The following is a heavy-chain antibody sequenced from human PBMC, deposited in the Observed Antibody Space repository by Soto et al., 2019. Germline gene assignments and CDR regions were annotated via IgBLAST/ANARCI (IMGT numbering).Heavy chain of an antibody. CDR3: ERERPYSSSGLAFEY. CDR2: ISYDGSNK. CDR1: GFTFSSYD. Sequence: QVQLVESGGGVVQPGRSLRLSCAASGFTFSSYDMHWVREAAGKGLEWVAVISYDGSNKYYADSVKGRFTISRDNSKNTLYLQMNSLRAEDTAVYYCERERPYSSSGLAFEYWGQGLLVTVS. J-gene: IGHJ4*02. V-gene: IGHV3-30-3*01. D-gene: IGHD3-10*01.